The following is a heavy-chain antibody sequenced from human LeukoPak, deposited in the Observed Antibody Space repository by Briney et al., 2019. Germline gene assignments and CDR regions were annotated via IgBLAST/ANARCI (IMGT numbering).Heavy chain of an antibody. J-gene: IGHJ4*02. CDR1: GFTFSDYY. Sequence: PGGSLRLSCAASGFTFSDYYMSWIRQAPGKGLEWVSYISSSGSNIYYADSVRGRFTISRDNAKNSLYLHMISLRAEDTAVYYCARDPVEISYDYWGQGTLVTVSS. D-gene: IGHD5-24*01. CDR3: ARDPVEISYDY. CDR2: ISSSGSNI. V-gene: IGHV3-11*04.